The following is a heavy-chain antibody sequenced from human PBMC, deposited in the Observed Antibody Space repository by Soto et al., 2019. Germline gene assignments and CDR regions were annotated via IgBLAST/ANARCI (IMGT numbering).Heavy chain of an antibody. V-gene: IGHV3-15*07. J-gene: IGHJ3*01. Sequence: EVQLVESGGVLIKPGGSLTLSCAASGFTFSDEWMNWVRQAPGKGLEWVGRIKNKPNGETRDYAAPVKGRFTISRDDSESRLYLHMSNLKTDDTAVYLCTRGNYGAFHDWGQGTLVTVSS. D-gene: IGHD1-7*01. CDR1: GFTFSDEW. CDR2: IKNKPNGETR. CDR3: TRGNYGAFHD.